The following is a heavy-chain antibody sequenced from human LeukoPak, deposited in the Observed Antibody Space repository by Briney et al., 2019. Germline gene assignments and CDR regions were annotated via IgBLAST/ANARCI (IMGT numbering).Heavy chain of an antibody. CDR1: GYTFTGYY. CDR3: ARDHGSSIEWFDP. Sequence: ASVKVSCKASGYTFTGYYMHWVRQAPGQGLEWMGWINPNSGGTNYAQKFQGRVTMTRDTSISTAYMELSRLRSDDTAVYYCARDHGSSIEWFDPWGQGTLVTVSS. J-gene: IGHJ5*02. D-gene: IGHD6-6*01. V-gene: IGHV1-2*02. CDR2: INPNSGGT.